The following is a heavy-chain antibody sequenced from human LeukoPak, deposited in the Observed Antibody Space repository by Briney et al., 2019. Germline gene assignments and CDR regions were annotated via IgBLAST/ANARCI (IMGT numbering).Heavy chain of an antibody. Sequence: PSETLSLTCTVSGYSISSGYHWGWIRQPPGKGLEWIGSIYYSGSTYYNPSLKSRVTISVDTSKNQFSLKLSSVTAADTAVYYCARVRYCSGGSCYGGDAFDIWGQGTMVTVSS. D-gene: IGHD2-15*01. CDR3: ARVRYCSGGSCYGGDAFDI. J-gene: IGHJ3*02. CDR1: GYSISSGYH. CDR2: IYYSGST. V-gene: IGHV4-38-2*02.